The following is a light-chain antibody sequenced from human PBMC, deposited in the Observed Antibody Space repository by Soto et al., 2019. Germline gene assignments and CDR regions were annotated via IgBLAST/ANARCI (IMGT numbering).Light chain of an antibody. CDR3: QQYNSYSLTWT. CDR1: QSISSW. J-gene: IGKJ1*01. V-gene: IGKV1-5*01. Sequence: DLQMIPSHSNLFASGGGVDLGTRRIIQSISSWLAWYQQKPGKAPKLLIYDASSLESGVPSRFSGSGSGTEFTLTISILQPDDFATYYCQQYNSYSLTWTFGQGTKVDIK. CDR2: DAS.